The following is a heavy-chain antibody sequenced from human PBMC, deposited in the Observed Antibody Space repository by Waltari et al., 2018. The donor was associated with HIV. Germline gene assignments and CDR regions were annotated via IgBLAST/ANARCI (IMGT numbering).Heavy chain of an antibody. CDR1: GGSLNTYY. D-gene: IGHD2-15*01. V-gene: IGHV4-4*07. CDR3: ARDCSGGSCYGG. Sequence: QVPLQGSGPGLVQPSETLSLICTVSGGSLNTYYWTLIRQPAGGGLEWIGRISTSGTIDYNPSLKSRVSMSVDTSKRQFSLKLTSVSAADTAVYYCARDCSGGSCYGGWGQGTLVTVSS. J-gene: IGHJ4*02. CDR2: ISTSGTI.